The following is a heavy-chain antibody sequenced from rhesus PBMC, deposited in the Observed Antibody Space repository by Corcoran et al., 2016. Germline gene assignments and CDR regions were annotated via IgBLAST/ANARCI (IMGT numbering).Heavy chain of an antibody. CDR3: ARGATYYYGSGYYTGFDY. CDR2: IYWDDDK. Sequence: QVTLKESGPALVKPTQTLTLTCTFSGFSLSTSGMVVGWIRQPPGKAREWLASIYWDDDKYYRTALKSSLTITKETAKNQVGLTMNNMDPVDTDTYYCARGATYYYGSGYYTGFDYWGQGVLVTVSS. CDR1: GFSLSTSGMV. V-gene: IGHV2S1*01. J-gene: IGHJ4*01. D-gene: IGHD3-28*01.